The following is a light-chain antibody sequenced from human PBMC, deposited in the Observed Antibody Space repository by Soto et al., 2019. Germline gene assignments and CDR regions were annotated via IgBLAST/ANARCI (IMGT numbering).Light chain of an antibody. J-gene: IGKJ1*01. Sequence: DLQMNKAPSTQSSSVGARVTTTCRASQSISSWLAWYQQKPGKAPKLLINKASSLESGVPSRFSGSGSGTEFTLTISSLQPDDFATYYCQQYKSHRRTFGQGTKVEIK. V-gene: IGKV1-5*03. CDR2: KAS. CDR1: QSISSW. CDR3: QQYKSHRRT.